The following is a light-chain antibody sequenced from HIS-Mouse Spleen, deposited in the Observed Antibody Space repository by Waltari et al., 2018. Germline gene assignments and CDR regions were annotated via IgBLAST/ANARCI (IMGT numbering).Light chain of an antibody. CDR3: QQYGSSPPWP. J-gene: IGKJ1*01. V-gene: IGKV3-20*01. Sequence: EIVLTQSPGTLSLSPGARATLSCRASQSVSRSYLAWYQQTPGQAPRLLIYGASSRATGIPDRFSGSGSGTDFTLTISRLEPEDFAVYYCQQYGSSPPWPFGQGTKVEIK. CDR2: GAS. CDR1: QSVSRSY.